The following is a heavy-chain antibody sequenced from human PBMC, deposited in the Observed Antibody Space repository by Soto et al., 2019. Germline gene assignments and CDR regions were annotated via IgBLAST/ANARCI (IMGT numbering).Heavy chain of an antibody. V-gene: IGHV1-69*13. CDR2: IIPIFGTP. D-gene: IGHD3-3*01. Sequence: ASVRVSCKASGGTLSTYVINWVRQAPGLGLEWMGGIIPIFGTPNYAQKFQGRVTITADEPTSTAYMELSSLRSEDTALYYCARSSITIFGVIPISGMDVWGQGTTVTVSS. J-gene: IGHJ6*02. CDR1: GGTLSTYV. CDR3: ARSSITIFGVIPISGMDV.